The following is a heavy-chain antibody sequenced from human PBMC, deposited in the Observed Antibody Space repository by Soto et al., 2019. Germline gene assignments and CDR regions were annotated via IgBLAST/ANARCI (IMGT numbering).Heavy chain of an antibody. CDR2: IYYSGST. V-gene: IGHV4-59*01. CDR1: GGSISSYY. CDR3: ARFSPTTVTTRTQYFDY. D-gene: IGHD4-17*01. J-gene: IGHJ4*02. Sequence: PSETLSLTCTVSGGSISSYYWSWIRQPPGKGLEWIGYIYYSGSTNYNPSLKSRVTISVDTSKNQFSLKLSSVTAADTAVYYCARFSPTTVTTRTQYFDYWGQGTLVTVSS.